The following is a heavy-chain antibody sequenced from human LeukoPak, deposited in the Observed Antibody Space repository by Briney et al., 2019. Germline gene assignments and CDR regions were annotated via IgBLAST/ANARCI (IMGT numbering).Heavy chain of an antibody. J-gene: IGHJ4*02. Sequence: GSLRLSCAASGFTFSTYGMHWVRQAPGKGPEWVAVIRYDESKKYYADSVKGRFTISRDNSKSTLHLQMNSLRADDTAVYYCAKDVRGEAAAQDSWGQGTLVTFSS. V-gene: IGHV3-30*02. CDR1: GFTFSTYG. D-gene: IGHD6-13*01. CDR3: AKDVRGEAAAQDS. CDR2: IRYDESKK.